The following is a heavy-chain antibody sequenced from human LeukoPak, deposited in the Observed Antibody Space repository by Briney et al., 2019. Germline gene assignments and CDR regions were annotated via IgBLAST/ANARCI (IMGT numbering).Heavy chain of an antibody. D-gene: IGHD6-19*01. J-gene: IGHJ4*02. Sequence: GGSLRLSCAASGFTFIDYDMHWVRQVIGKGLEWVSAIGIRGDTHYSGSVKGRFTISRENAESSLYLQMNSLRAEDTAVYYCARRGIQVSGIDGFDYWGQGTLVTVSS. V-gene: IGHV3-13*01. CDR2: IGIRGDT. CDR3: ARRGIQVSGIDGFDY. CDR1: GFTFIDYD.